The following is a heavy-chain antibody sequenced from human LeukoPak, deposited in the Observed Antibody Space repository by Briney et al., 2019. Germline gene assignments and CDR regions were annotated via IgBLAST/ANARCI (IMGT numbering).Heavy chain of an antibody. Sequence: GGSLRLSCAASGFSFNTYGMHWVRQAPGKGLEWVAVIWFDGSNEYYVDSVKGRFTISRDNSQDTLYLQMNSLRAEDTAVYYCARNILPWSSGRYVTAIFDIWGHGTLVTVSS. CDR3: ARNILPWSSGRYVTAIFDI. V-gene: IGHV3-33*01. CDR2: IWFDGSNE. J-gene: IGHJ3*02. D-gene: IGHD6-19*01. CDR1: GFSFNTYG.